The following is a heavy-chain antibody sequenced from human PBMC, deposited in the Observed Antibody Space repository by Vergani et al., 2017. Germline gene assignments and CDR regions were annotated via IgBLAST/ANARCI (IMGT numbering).Heavy chain of an antibody. V-gene: IGHV3-9*01. CDR3: ARTDYYGSGSYYKNGMDV. J-gene: IGHJ6*02. CDR2: ISWNSGSI. CDR1: GFTFDDYA. D-gene: IGHD3-10*01. Sequence: EVQLVESGGGLVQPGRSLRLSGAASGFTFDDYAMHWVRQAPGKGLEWVSGISWNSGSIGYADSVKGRFTISRDNAKNSLYLQMNSLRAEDTALYYCARTDYYGSGSYYKNGMDVWGQGP.